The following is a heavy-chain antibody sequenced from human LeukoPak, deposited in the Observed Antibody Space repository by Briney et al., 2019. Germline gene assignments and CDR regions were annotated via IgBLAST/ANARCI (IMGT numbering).Heavy chain of an antibody. CDR1: GFTFSSYS. CDR3: AKADMFGVAVAGISDY. J-gene: IGHJ4*02. CDR2: ISNSGTII. V-gene: IGHV3-48*01. Sequence: GGSLRLSCAASGFTFSSYSMNWVRQAPGKGLEWVSYISNSGTIIYYADSVKGRFTISRDNAKNTLYLQMNSLRAEDTAVYYCAKADMFGVAVAGISDYWGQGTLVTVSS. D-gene: IGHD6-19*01.